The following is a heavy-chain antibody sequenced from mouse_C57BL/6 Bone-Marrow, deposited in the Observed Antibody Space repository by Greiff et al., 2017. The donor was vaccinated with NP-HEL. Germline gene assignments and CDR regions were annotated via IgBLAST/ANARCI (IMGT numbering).Heavy chain of an antibody. J-gene: IGHJ4*01. CDR1: GFNIKDDY. D-gene: IGHD1-1*02. CDR2: IDPENGDT. Sequence: VQLQQSGAELVRPGASVKLSCTASGFNIKDDYMHWVKQRPEQGLEWIGWIDPENGDTEYASKFQGKATITADTSSNTAYRQLSSLTSEDTAVYYCTTDYGLTGAMDYWGQGTSVTVSS. CDR3: TTDYGLTGAMDY. V-gene: IGHV14-4*01.